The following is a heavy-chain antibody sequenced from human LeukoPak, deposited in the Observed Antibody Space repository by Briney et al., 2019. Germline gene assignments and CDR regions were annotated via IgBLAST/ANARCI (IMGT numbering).Heavy chain of an antibody. CDR3: AKDPGIAARPWVFDP. J-gene: IGHJ5*02. V-gene: IGHV3-23*01. CDR2: ISGSGGST. CDR1: GFTFSSYA. Sequence: PGGSLRLSCAASGFTFSSYAMSWVRQAPGKGLEWVSAISGSGGSTYYADSAKGRFTISRDNSKNTLYLQMNSLRAEDTAVYYCAKDPGIAARPWVFDPWGQGTLVTVSS. D-gene: IGHD6-6*01.